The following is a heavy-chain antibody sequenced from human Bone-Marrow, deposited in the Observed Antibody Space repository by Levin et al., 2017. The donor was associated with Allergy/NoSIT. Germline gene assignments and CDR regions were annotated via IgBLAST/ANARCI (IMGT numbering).Heavy chain of an antibody. J-gene: IGHJ4*02. Sequence: GGSLRLSCAASGFTFSSYSMNWVRQAPGKGLEWVSSISSSSSYIYYADSVKGRFTISRDNAKNSLYLQMNSLRAEDTAVYYCARDLTGFWSGYARYFDYWGQGTLVTVSS. CDR2: ISSSSSYI. CDR3: ARDLTGFWSGYARYFDY. CDR1: GFTFSSYS. V-gene: IGHV3-21*01. D-gene: IGHD3-3*01.